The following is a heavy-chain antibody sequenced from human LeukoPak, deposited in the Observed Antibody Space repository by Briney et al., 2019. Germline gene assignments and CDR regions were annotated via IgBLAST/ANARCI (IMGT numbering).Heavy chain of an antibody. Sequence: GGSLRLSCAASGFTFSSYGMHWVRQAPGKGLEWVAVIWYDGSNKYYADSVKGRFTISRDNSKNTLYLQMNSLRAEDTAVYYCVGIAPYGDYEDYWGQGTLVTVSS. V-gene: IGHV3-33*01. CDR2: IWYDGSNK. CDR3: VGIAPYGDYEDY. J-gene: IGHJ4*02. D-gene: IGHD4-17*01. CDR1: GFTFSSYG.